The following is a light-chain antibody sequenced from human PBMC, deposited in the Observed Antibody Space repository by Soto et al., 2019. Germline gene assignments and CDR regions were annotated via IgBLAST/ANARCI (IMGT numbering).Light chain of an antibody. J-gene: IGLJ1*01. CDR2: EVS. CDR3: ISYAGSSNV. Sequence: QSVLTQPPSASGSPGQSVTISCTGTSSDVGSYDYVSWYQQHPGKAPKLMIYEVSKRPSGVTDRFSGSKSGNTASLTVSGLQAEDEADYYCISYAGSSNVFGTGTKLTVL. V-gene: IGLV2-8*01. CDR1: SSDVGSYDY.